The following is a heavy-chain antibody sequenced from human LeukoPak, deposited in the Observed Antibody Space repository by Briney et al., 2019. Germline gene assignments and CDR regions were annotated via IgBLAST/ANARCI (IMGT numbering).Heavy chain of an antibody. V-gene: IGHV3-66*01. D-gene: IGHD1-26*01. Sequence: PGGSLRLSCAASGFTVSSSYMNWVRQAPGKGLEWVSLIYSGGGTYYADSVKGRFTISRDNSRNTLYLQMNSLRAEDTAVYYCARALVGATAYWGQGTLVTVSS. J-gene: IGHJ4*02. CDR3: ARALVGATAY. CDR1: GFTVSSSY. CDR2: IYSGGGT.